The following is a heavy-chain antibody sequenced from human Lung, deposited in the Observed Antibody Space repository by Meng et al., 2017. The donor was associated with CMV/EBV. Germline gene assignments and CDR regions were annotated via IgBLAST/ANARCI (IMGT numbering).Heavy chain of an antibody. CDR2: SYYDGTT. CDR3: ARQAPDNWFDP. V-gene: IGHV4-31*03. J-gene: IGHJ5*02. CDR1: SGTRSSGGDC. Sequence: TCKDSSGTRSSGGDCWSWIRKKAEKGLEGSGYSYYDGTTHYNPSIRSRVSISVDKSKNQFSLKLNSVTAADTAVYYCARQAPDNWFDPWGQGALVTVSS.